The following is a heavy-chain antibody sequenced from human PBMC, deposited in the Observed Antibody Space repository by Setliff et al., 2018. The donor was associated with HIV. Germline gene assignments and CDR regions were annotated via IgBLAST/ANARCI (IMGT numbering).Heavy chain of an antibody. V-gene: IGHV1-3*01. J-gene: IGHJ5*02. CDR2: INADNGNT. Sequence: ASVKVSCKASGYTFSNYAIHWVRQAPGQRLEWMRWINADNGNTKYSQKFQGRVTITRDTSASTAYMDLSSLRFEDTAVYYCARDTYNFWSAYYKAGFDPWGQGTLVTVSS. D-gene: IGHD3-3*01. CDR1: GYTFSNYA. CDR3: ARDTYNFWSAYYKAGFDP.